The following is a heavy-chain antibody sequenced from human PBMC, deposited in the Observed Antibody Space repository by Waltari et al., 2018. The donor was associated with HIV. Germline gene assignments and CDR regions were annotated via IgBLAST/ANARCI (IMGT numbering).Heavy chain of an antibody. V-gene: IGHV4-59*01. Sequence: QVQLQESGPGLVKPSETVSLTCTVSGGSISSYYWTWIRQPPGKGLVVIGYIYYMGSTNYNPSLKSRVTISVDTSKNQFSLKLSSVTAAGTAVYYCARVSAGGGGGNRYFDYWGQGALVTVSS. CDR2: IYYMGST. CDR3: ARVSAGGGGGNRYFDY. CDR1: GGSISSYY. J-gene: IGHJ4*02. D-gene: IGHD2-15*01.